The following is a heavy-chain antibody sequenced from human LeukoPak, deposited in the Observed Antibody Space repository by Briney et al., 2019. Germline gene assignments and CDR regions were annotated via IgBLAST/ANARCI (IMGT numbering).Heavy chain of an antibody. CDR2: IIPIFGTA. J-gene: IGHJ4*02. V-gene: IGHV1-69*05. CDR3: AASVVVPAASFDY. Sequence: SVKVSCKASEGTFSSYAISWVRQAPGQGLEWMGGIIPIFGTANYAQKFQGRVTITTDESTSTAYMELSSLRSEDTAVYYCAASVVVPAASFDYWGQGTLVTVSS. D-gene: IGHD2-2*01. CDR1: EGTFSSYA.